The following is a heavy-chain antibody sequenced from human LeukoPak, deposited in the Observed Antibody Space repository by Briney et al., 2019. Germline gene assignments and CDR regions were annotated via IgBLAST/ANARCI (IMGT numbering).Heavy chain of an antibody. D-gene: IGHD2-2*01. V-gene: IGHV1-69*04. J-gene: IGHJ4*02. CDR1: RGTFDNYA. CDR2: IIPMLGKT. Sequence: ASVKVSCKASRGTFDNYAVSWVREAPGLGLQWMGRIIPMLGKTNSAQKVQDRVTITADTSTGTAYMELTNLRSDDTAVYFCARGVFGGFAAAPFDHWGQGTLVTVS. CDR3: ARGVFGGFAAAPFDH.